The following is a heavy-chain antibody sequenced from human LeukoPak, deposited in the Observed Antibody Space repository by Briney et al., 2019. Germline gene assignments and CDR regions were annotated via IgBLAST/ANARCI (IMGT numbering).Heavy chain of an antibody. V-gene: IGHV4-59*08. D-gene: IGHD3-22*01. CDR2: IYYSGST. CDR1: GGSISSYY. CDR3: ARQDYYDSSAPFDY. J-gene: IGHJ4*02. Sequence: PSETLSLTCTVSGGSISSYYWSWIRQPPGKGLEWIGYIYYSGSTNYNPSLKSRVTMSVDTSKNQFSLKLSSVTAADTAVYYCARQDYYDSSAPFDYWGQGTLVTVSS.